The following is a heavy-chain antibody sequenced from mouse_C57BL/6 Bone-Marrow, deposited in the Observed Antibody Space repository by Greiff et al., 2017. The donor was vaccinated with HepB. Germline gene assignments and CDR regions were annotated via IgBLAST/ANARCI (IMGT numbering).Heavy chain of an antibody. CDR2: ISSGGSYT. Sequence: EVMLVESGGDLVKPGGSLKLSCAASGFTFSSYGMSWVRQTPDKRLEWVATISSGGSYTYYPDSVKGRFTISRDNAKNTLYLQMSSLKSEDTAMYYCARPGYVALFAYWGQGTLVTVSA. J-gene: IGHJ3*01. V-gene: IGHV5-6*01. D-gene: IGHD3-1*01. CDR3: ARPGYVALFAY. CDR1: GFTFSSYG.